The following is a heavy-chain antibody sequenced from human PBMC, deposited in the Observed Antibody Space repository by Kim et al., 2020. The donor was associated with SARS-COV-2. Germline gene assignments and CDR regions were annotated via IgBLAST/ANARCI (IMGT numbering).Heavy chain of an antibody. V-gene: IGHV3-48*02. J-gene: IGHJ2*01. CDR3: ARVIEAVAGPDSYWYFDL. Sequence: KGRFTISRDNAKISLYLQMNSLGDEDTAVYYCARVIEAVAGPDSYWYFDLWGRGTLVTVSS. D-gene: IGHD6-19*01.